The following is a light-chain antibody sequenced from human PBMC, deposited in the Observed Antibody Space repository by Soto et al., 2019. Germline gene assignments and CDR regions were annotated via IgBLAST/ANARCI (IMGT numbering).Light chain of an antibody. CDR1: QSISSW. CDR2: KAS. V-gene: IGKV1-5*03. Sequence: DIQMTQSPSTLSASVGDRVTITCRASQSISSWLAWYQQKPGKAPNLLIYKASSLESGVPSRFSGSGSGTDFTLTISSLQPDDSATYYCQQYKSYPWTFGQGTKVEIK. J-gene: IGKJ1*01. CDR3: QQYKSYPWT.